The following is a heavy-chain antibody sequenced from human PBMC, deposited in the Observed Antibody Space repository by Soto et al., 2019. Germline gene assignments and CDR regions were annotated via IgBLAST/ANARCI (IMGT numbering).Heavy chain of an antibody. CDR1: GASMSSYY. CDR2: IFHSGSS. V-gene: IGHV4-59*01. Sequence: SETLSLTCNVSGASMSSYYWSWVRQPPGKGLEWIGYIFHSGSSNYSPSLKSRVTIPMHTSKNQFSLRLSFLTVADTAVYYCARTPDHWGQGTLVTVSS. CDR3: ARTPDH. D-gene: IGHD2-15*01. J-gene: IGHJ4*02.